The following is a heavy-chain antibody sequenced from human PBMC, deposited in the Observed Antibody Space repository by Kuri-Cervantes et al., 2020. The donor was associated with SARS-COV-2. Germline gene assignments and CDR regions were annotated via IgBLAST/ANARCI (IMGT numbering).Heavy chain of an antibody. CDR3: AREAYNYYYDSSGYLLGGAFDI. D-gene: IGHD3-22*01. CDR1: GCTFRFYW. Sequence: GESLKILYPASGCTFRFYWLTWVRQAPGKGLEWVANIKTDGSDKFYVDSVEGRFTISRDNFKNTLYLQMNSLRAEDTAVYYCAREAYNYYYDSSGYLLGGAFDIWGQGTMVTVSS. V-gene: IGHV3-7*03. J-gene: IGHJ3*02. CDR2: IKTDGSDK.